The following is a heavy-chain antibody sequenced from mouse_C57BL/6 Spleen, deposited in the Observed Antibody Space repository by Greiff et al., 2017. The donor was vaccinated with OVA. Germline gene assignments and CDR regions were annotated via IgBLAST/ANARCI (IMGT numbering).Heavy chain of an antibody. Sequence: EVQGVESGGGLVKPGGSLKLSCEASGYTFSDYGMHWVRQAPGKGLEWVAYISSGSSTINYDATVKGRFTISRDNAKNPLFLQMTSLRSEDTAMYYCGRKGWDGFAYWGKGTLVTVSA. V-gene: IGHV5-17*01. J-gene: IGHJ3*01. CDR1: GYTFSDYG. CDR2: ISSGSSTI. CDR3: GRKGWDGFAY. D-gene: IGHD3-3*01.